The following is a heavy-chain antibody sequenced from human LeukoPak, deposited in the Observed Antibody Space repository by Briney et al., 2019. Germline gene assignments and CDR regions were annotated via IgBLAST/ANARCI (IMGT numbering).Heavy chain of an antibody. J-gene: IGHJ4*02. D-gene: IGHD5-18*01. CDR1: GFTFSDYY. CDR2: ISSSGSTI. CDR3: ASPAAGSSGYSYGFSH. Sequence: GGSLRLSXAASGFTFSDYYMSWLRQAPGKGLEWVSYISSSGSTIYYADSVKGRFTISRDNAKNSLYLQMNSLRAEDTAVYYCASPAAGSSGYSYGFSHRGQGTLVTVSS. V-gene: IGHV3-11*04.